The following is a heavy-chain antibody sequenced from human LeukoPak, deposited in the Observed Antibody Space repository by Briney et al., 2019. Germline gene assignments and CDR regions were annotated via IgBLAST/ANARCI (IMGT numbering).Heavy chain of an antibody. D-gene: IGHD6-19*01. J-gene: IGHJ4*02. Sequence: GGSLRLSCAASGFTFSSYWMSWVRQAPGKGLEWVANIKQDGSEKYYVDSVKGRFTISRDNAKNSLYLQMNSLRAEDTAVYYCAREGEWQWLAEYYFDYWGQGTLVTVSS. V-gene: IGHV3-7*01. CDR3: AREGEWQWLAEYYFDY. CDR1: GFTFSSYW. CDR2: IKQDGSEK.